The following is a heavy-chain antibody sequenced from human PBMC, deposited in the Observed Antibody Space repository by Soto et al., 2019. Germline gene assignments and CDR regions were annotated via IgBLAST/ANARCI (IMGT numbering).Heavy chain of an antibody. J-gene: IGHJ5*02. D-gene: IGHD1-26*01. Sequence: EVQLVESGGGLVQPGGSLRLSCAASGFTFSSYSMNWVRQAPGKGLEWVSYISSSSSTIYYADSVKGRFTISRDNAKNSLYLQMNSLRAEDTAVYYCARESGLNWFDPRGQGTLVTVSS. CDR2: ISSSSSTI. V-gene: IGHV3-48*01. CDR3: ARESGLNWFDP. CDR1: GFTFSSYS.